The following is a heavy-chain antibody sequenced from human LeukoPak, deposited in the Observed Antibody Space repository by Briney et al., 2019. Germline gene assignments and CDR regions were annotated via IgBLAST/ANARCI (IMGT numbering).Heavy chain of an antibody. Sequence: SETLSLTCAVYGGSFSGYYWSWIRQPPGKGLEWIGEINHSGSTNYNPSLESRVTISGDTSKNQFSLKLSSVTAADTAVYYCARLAFLSGYYYFDYWGQGALVTVSS. V-gene: IGHV4-34*01. D-gene: IGHD3-3*01. CDR1: GGSFSGYY. CDR2: INHSGST. CDR3: ARLAFLSGYYYFDY. J-gene: IGHJ4*02.